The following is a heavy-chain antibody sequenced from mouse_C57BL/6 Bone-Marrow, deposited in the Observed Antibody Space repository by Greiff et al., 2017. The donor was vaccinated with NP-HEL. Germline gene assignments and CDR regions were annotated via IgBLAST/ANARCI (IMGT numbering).Heavy chain of an antibody. CDR1: GYTFTDYY. D-gene: IGHD2-1*01. J-gene: IGHJ3*01. CDR2: INPNNGGT. V-gene: IGHV1-26*01. Sequence: VQLQQSGPELVKPGASVKISCKASGYTFTDYYMNWVKQSHGKSLEWIGDINPNNGGTSYNQKFKGKATLTVDKSSSTAYMELRSLTSEDSAVYYCARLLLAYWGQGTLVTVSA. CDR3: ARLLLAY.